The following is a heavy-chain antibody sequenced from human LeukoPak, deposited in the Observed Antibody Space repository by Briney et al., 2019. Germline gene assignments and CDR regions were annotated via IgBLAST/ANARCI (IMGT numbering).Heavy chain of an antibody. V-gene: IGHV3-21*01. CDR3: ARDFRSGKGY. Sequence: PGGSLRLSCAASGFTFSSYSMNWVRQAPGKWLEWVSSISSSSSYIYYADSVKGRFTISRDNAKNSLYLQMNSLRAEDTAVYYCARDFRSGKGYWGQGTLVTVSS. J-gene: IGHJ4*02. CDR2: ISSSSSYI. D-gene: IGHD3-10*01. CDR1: GFTFSSYS.